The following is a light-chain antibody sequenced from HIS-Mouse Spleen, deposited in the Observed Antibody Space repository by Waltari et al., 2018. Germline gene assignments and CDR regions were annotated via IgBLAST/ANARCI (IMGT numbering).Light chain of an antibody. CDR2: GKN. CDR1: SLRSYY. Sequence: SSELTQDPAVSVALGQTVRITCQGDSLRSYYASWYQQKPGQAPVLVIYGKNNRPSGTPERFAGSSSGSTASLTITGAQAEDEADYDCNSRDSSGNHVVFGGGTKLTVL. CDR3: NSRDSSGNHVV. J-gene: IGLJ2*01. V-gene: IGLV3-19*01.